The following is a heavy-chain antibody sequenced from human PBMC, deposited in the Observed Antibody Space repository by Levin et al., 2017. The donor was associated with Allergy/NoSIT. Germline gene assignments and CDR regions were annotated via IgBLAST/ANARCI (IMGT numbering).Heavy chain of an antibody. CDR2: INGDGSTT. Sequence: GGSLRLSCAASGFTFSTYWMHWVRQAPGKGLMWVSRINGDGSTTNHADSVKGRFTIARDNAKTTLYLQMNSLRAEDTAVYYCVRRGYSSSWYYFDYWGQGTLVTVSS. D-gene: IGHD6-13*01. V-gene: IGHV3-74*01. CDR3: VRRGYSSSWYYFDY. J-gene: IGHJ4*02. CDR1: GFTFSTYW.